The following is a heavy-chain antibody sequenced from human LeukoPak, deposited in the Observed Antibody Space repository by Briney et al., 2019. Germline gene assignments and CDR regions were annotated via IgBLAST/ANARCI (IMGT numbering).Heavy chain of an antibody. V-gene: IGHV4-34*01. CDR3: ARGDDHHGSRSTHYYYFYMDV. D-gene: IGHD3-10*01. J-gene: IGHJ6*03. CDR2: ITHSGRT. Sequence: SETLSLTCAVYGRSFSGYYWLWIPEPTGKGLEWIGEITHSGRTKENPSLKSRVTISVDTSKNQFSLKLSSVTAADTAVYYCARGDDHHGSRSTHYYYFYMDVWGKGTTVTVSS. CDR1: GRSFSGYY.